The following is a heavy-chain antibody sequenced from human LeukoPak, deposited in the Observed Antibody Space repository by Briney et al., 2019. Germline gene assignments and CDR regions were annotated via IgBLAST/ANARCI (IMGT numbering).Heavy chain of an antibody. J-gene: IGHJ3*01. CDR2: INYGGRT. D-gene: IGHD6-19*01. Sequence: PSETLSLTCAVSEMSFSAYYWNWIRPSPGKGLEWIGEINYGGRTKYTTSLEGRGTILIDTSKNQYSLKLTSVTAADTDVYYCARGLPPGSGSRGSHAFDVWGQGTMVTVSS. V-gene: IGHV4-34*01. CDR3: ARGLPPGSGSRGSHAFDV. CDR1: EMSFSAYY.